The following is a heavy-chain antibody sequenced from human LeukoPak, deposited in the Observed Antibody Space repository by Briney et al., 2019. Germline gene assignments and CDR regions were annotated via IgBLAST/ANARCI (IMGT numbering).Heavy chain of an antibody. CDR3: VRLPGRTTTSRPFDY. CDR2: INHSGST. V-gene: IGHV4-34*01. J-gene: IGHJ4*02. D-gene: IGHD1/OR15-1a*01. Sequence: SETLSLTCAVYGGSFSGYYWSWIRQPPGKGLEWIREINHSGSTNYNPPLKSRVTISIDTSKNQFSLNLTSVTAADTAVYYCVRLPGRTTTSRPFDYWGRGALVTVSS. CDR1: GGSFSGYY.